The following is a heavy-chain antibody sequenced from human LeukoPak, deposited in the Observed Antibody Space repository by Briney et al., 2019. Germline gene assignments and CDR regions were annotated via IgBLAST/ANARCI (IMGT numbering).Heavy chain of an antibody. CDR2: IYTSGST. J-gene: IGHJ5*02. CDR3: ARALHLRGAAVAGPNWFDP. CDR1: CGSISSYY. V-gene: IGHV4-4*07. D-gene: IGHD6-19*01. Sequence: SETLSLTCTVSCGSISSYYWSWIRQPAGKGLEWIGRIYTSGSTNYNPSLKSRVTMSVDTSKNQFSLKLSSVTAADTAVYYCARALHLRGAAVAGPNWFDPWGQGTLVTVSS.